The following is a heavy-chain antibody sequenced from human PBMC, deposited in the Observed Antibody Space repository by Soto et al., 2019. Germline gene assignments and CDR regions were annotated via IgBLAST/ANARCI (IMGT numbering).Heavy chain of an antibody. Sequence: EVQLVESGGGLVKPGGSLRLSCAASGFTFSNAWMNWVRQAPGKGMEWVGRIKSKTDGGTTDYDAPVKGRFTISRDDSKNTLYLQMNGLKTEDTAVYYCTSHRPVTYYYYGMDVWGQGTTVTVSS. D-gene: IGHD4-4*01. CDR2: IKSKTDGGTT. J-gene: IGHJ6*02. CDR1: GFTFSNAW. V-gene: IGHV3-15*07. CDR3: TSHRPVTYYYYGMDV.